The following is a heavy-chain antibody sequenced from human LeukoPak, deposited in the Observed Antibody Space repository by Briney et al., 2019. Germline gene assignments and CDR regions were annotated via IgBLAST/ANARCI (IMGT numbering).Heavy chain of an antibody. CDR3: AKETRGSYSDY. J-gene: IGHJ4*02. CDR2: IRYDGTSK. D-gene: IGHD1-26*01. V-gene: IGHV3-30*02. Sequence: QPGGSPRLSCAASGFTFSSSGMHWVRQAPGKGLEWVAFIRYDGTSKYYADSVKGRFTISRDNSKNTVYLQMNSLRAEDTAVYYCAKETRGSYSDYWGQGTLVTVSS. CDR1: GFTFSSSG.